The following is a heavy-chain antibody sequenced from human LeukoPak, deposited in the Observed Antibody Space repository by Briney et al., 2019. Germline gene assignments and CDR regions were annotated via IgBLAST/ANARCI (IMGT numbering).Heavy chain of an antibody. D-gene: IGHD3-10*01. CDR2: MKQSGTP. CDR3: ASRPFLYGFRTYFDN. CDR1: GGSFSAFH. V-gene: IGHV4-34*01. Sequence: PSETLSLTCAVYGGSFSAFHWNWIRQSPAKDLEWLGEMKQSGTPRYNPSLQSRVTISVDKSKNQFSLNVRSVTAADTAVYYCASRPFLYGFRTYFDNWAQGTLVTVSS. J-gene: IGHJ4*02.